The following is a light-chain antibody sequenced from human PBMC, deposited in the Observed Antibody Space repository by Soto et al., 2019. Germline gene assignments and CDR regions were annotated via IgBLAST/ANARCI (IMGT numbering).Light chain of an antibody. CDR2: KAS. V-gene: IGKV1-5*03. J-gene: IGKJ1*01. Sequence: DIQMTQSPSTLSASVGDRVTITCRASQSISSWLAWYQQKPGKAPKLLIYKASSFESGVPSRFSGSGSGTEFTLTISSLQPDDYATYDCEQYNSYWAFGQGTKVDSK. CDR1: QSISSW. CDR3: EQYNSYWA.